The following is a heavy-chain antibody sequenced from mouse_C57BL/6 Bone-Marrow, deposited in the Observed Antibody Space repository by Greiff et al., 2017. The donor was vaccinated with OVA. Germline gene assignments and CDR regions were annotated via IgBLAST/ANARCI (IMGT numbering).Heavy chain of an antibody. CDR3: ARSSSHYYFDY. D-gene: IGHD1-1*01. V-gene: IGHV1-61*01. Sequence: VKLQQPGAELVRPGSSVKLSCKASGYTFTSYWMDWVKQRPGQGLEWIGNIYPSDSETHYNQKFKDKATLTVDKSSSTAYMQLSSLTSEDSAVYYCARSSSHYYFDYWGQGTTLTVSS. CDR2: IYPSDSET. J-gene: IGHJ2*01. CDR1: GYTFTSYW.